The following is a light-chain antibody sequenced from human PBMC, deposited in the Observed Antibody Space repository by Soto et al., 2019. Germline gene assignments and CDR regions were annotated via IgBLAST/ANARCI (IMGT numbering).Light chain of an antibody. CDR3: SSYTNINTRACV. Sequence: QSVLTQPASVSGSAGQSITISCTGTSSDIGSYNRVSWYQQHPGKAPKLIIYEVTDRPSGVSNRFSGSKSGNTASLTISGLQAEDEAEYYRSSYTNINTRACVFGTGTKVTVL. CDR1: SSDIGSYNR. V-gene: IGLV2-14*01. J-gene: IGLJ1*01. CDR2: EVT.